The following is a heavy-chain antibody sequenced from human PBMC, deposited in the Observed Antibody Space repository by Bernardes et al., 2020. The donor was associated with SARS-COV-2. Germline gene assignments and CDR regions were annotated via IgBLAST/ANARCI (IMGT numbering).Heavy chain of an antibody. CDR2: IYYSGST. CDR3: ARQKYSYGLGPYYFDY. D-gene: IGHD5-18*01. V-gene: IGHV4-39*01. Sequence: ETLSLTCTVSGVSISSSSYSWGWIRQPPGKGLEWIGSIYYSGSTYYNPSLKSRVTISVDTSKNQFSLKLSSVTAADTAVYYCARQKYSYGLGPYYFDYWGQGTLVTVSS. J-gene: IGHJ4*02. CDR1: GVSISSSSYS.